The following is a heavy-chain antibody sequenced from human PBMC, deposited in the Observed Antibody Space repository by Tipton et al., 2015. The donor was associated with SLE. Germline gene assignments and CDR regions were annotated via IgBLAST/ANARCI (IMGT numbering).Heavy chain of an antibody. J-gene: IGHJ3*02. D-gene: IGHD1-26*01. CDR1: GFTFDDYG. CDR2: IYSGGST. V-gene: IGHV3-66*01. CDR3: ARDQGGSYYSAFDI. Sequence: SLRLSCAASGFTFDDYGMSWVRQAPGKGLEWVSVIYSGGSTYYADSVKGRFTISRDNSKNTLYLQMNSLRAEDTAVYYCARDQGGSYYSAFDIWGQGTMVTVSS.